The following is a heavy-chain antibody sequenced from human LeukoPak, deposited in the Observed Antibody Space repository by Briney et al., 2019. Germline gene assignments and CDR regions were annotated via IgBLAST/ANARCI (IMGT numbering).Heavy chain of an antibody. D-gene: IGHD4-17*01. CDR3: ARSDDYGDYLVDAFDI. J-gene: IGHJ3*02. Sequence: GGSLRLSCAASGFTVSSNYMSWVRQAPGKGLEWVSVIYSGGSTYHADSVKGRFTISRDNSKNTLYLQMNSLRAEDTAVYYCARSDDYGDYLVDAFDIWGQGTMVTVSS. CDR1: GFTVSSNY. CDR2: IYSGGST. V-gene: IGHV3-66*02.